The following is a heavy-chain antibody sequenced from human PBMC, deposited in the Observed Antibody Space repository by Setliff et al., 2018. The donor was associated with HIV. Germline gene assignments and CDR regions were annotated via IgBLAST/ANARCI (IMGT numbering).Heavy chain of an antibody. CDR3: ARPGTDGQVYYNFWSGNHMYYFDY. Sequence: SETLSLTCAVYGGSFSGYYWGWIRQPPGKGLEWIGSIFYTGNTYYNPSPKSRVTISVDTSKNQFSLKLRSVTAADTAVYYCARPGTDGQVYYNFWSGNHMYYFDYWGQGMLVTVSS. D-gene: IGHD3-3*01. CDR2: IFYTGNT. V-gene: IGHV4-34*12. J-gene: IGHJ4*02. CDR1: GGSFSGYY.